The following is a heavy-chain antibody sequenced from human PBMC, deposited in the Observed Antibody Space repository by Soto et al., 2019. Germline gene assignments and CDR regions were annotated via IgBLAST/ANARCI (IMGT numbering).Heavy chain of an antibody. V-gene: IGHV3-13*01. Sequence: GGSLRLSCAASGFTFSSYDMHWVRQAAGKGLELVSNIGTAGDTYYPGSVKGRFTISRENAKNSLYLQMNSLRAGDTAVYYCAIGCCSGGRCYSDYYAMDVWGQGTTDTVSS. J-gene: IGHJ6*02. CDR2: IGTAGDT. CDR1: GFTFSSYD. CDR3: AIGCCSGGRCYSDYYAMDV. D-gene: IGHD2-15*01.